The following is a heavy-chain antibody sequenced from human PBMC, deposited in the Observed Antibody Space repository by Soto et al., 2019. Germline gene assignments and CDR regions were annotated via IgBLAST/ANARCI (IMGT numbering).Heavy chain of an antibody. D-gene: IGHD6-13*01. CDR2: ISSSGSTI. CDR3: ARAVRSSPLDY. V-gene: IGHV3-48*03. Sequence: EVQLVESGGGLVQPGGSLRLSCAASGFTFSSYEMNWVRQAPGKGLEWVSYISSSGSTIYYADSVKGRFTISRDNAKNSLYLQMNSLRAEDTAVYYCARAVRSSPLDYWGQGTLVTVSS. CDR1: GFTFSSYE. J-gene: IGHJ4*02.